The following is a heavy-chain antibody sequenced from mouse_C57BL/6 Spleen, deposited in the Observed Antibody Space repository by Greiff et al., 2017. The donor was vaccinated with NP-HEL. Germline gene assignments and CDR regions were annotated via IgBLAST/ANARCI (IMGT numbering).Heavy chain of an antibody. J-gene: IGHJ3*01. V-gene: IGHV1-15*01. CDR1: GYTFTDYE. Sequence: VKLMESGAELVRPGASVTLSCKASGYTFTDYEMHWVKQTPVHGLEWIGAIDPETGGTAYNQKFKGKAILTADKSSSTAYMELRSLTSEDSAVYYCTRWEENGPYWGQGTLVTVSA. D-gene: IGHD1-1*02. CDR2: IDPETGGT. CDR3: TRWEENGPY.